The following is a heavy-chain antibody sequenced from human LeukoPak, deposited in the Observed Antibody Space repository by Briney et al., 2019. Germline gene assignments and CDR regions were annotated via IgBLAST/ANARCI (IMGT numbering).Heavy chain of an antibody. V-gene: IGHV4-39*01. D-gene: IGHD2-15*01. Sequence: SETLSLTCTVSGGSISSSSYYWGWIRQPPGKGLEWIGSIYYSGSTYYNPSHKSRVTISVDTSKNQFSLKLSSVTAADTAVYFCASGIDCSGGSCYPYYFDYWGQGTLVTVSS. J-gene: IGHJ4*02. CDR1: GGSISSSSYY. CDR3: ASGIDCSGGSCYPYYFDY. CDR2: IYYSGST.